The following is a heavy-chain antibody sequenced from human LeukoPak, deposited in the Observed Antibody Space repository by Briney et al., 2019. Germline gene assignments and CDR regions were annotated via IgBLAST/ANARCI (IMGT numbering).Heavy chain of an antibody. CDR1: GFTFSILD. Sequence: GGSLRLSCAASGFTFSILDMSWVRQAPGKGLEWVAVTSYDESHKYYADSVKGRFTISRDTAKNTLYLQMNSLRAEDTAVYYCARDNVYGSGTEYWGQGTLVTVSS. CDR3: ARDNVYGSGTEY. CDR2: TSYDESHK. V-gene: IGHV3-30-3*01. J-gene: IGHJ4*02. D-gene: IGHD3-10*01.